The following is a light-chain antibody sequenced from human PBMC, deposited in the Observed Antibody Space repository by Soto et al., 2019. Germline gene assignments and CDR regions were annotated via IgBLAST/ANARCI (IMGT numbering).Light chain of an antibody. J-gene: IGKJ2*01. CDR2: GAS. Sequence: EIVLTQSPGTLSLSPGERATLSCRASQSVSSRNLAWYRQKHGQAPSLLIYGASNRATGIPDRFSGSGSGTDFTLTISRLEPEAFAVYYCLRYGDSPPAYTFGQGTNLEIK. CDR1: QSVSSRN. CDR3: LRYGDSPPAYT. V-gene: IGKV3-20*01.